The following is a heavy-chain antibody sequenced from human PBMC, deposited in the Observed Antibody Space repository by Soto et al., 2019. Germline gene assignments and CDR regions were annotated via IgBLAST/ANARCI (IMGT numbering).Heavy chain of an antibody. D-gene: IGHD6-6*01. CDR2: INHSGST. J-gene: IGHJ5*02. CDR1: GGSFSVYY. CDR3: ARGLDPLYSSSSEYWFDP. Sequence: SETLSLTCAVYGGSFSVYYWRWMRHPPGKGLEWIGEINHSGSTNYNPSLKSRVTISVDTSKNQFSLKLSSVTAADTAVYYCARGLDPLYSSSSEYWFDPWGQGTPVTVSS. V-gene: IGHV4-34*01.